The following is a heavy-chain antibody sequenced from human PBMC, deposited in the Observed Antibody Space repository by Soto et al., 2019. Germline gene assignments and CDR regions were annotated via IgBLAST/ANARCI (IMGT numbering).Heavy chain of an antibody. J-gene: IGHJ6*01. CDR2: VAASGST. V-gene: IGHV4-4*07. Sequence: SETLSLTCTLSVGSISGFFWTCVRHPPGMPLEGLGHVAASGSTAYNPSLRSRLSLSLDVSKNRFSLELTSVTAADTATYFCARGGSTHYYYGLEVWGQGTTVIVSS. CDR1: VGSISGFF. CDR3: ARGGSTHYYYGLEV.